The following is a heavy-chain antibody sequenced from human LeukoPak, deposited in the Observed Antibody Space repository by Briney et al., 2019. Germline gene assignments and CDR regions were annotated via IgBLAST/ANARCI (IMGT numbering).Heavy chain of an antibody. J-gene: IGHJ6*02. CDR3: AKVRGFFGEPDFYYAMDV. D-gene: IGHD3-10*01. CDR2: IETGGST. CDR1: GFTVTTNY. V-gene: IGHV3-66*01. Sequence: GGSLRLSCAASGFTVTTNYMSWVRQAPGKGLECVSTIETGGSTHYTDSVKGRFTISRDTSRNNLYLQMNSLRAEDTATYYCAKVRGFFGEPDFYYAMDVWGQGTTVTVSS.